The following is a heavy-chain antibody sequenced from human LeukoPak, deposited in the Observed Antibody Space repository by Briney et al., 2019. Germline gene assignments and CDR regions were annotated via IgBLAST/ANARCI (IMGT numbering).Heavy chain of an antibody. J-gene: IGHJ4*02. Sequence: GGSLRLSCAASGFTVSSNYMSWVRQAPGKGLEWVSVIHSGGSTYYADSVKGRFTISRDNSKNTLYLQMNSLRAEDTAVYYCARVPYSSSWYYFDYWGQGTLVTVSS. V-gene: IGHV3-53*01. CDR3: ARVPYSSSWYYFDY. D-gene: IGHD6-13*01. CDR2: IHSGGST. CDR1: GFTVSSNY.